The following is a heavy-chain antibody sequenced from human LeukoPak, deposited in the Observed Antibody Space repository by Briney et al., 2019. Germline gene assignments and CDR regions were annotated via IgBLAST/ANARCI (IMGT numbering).Heavy chain of an antibody. D-gene: IGHD3-10*01. J-gene: IGHJ4*02. CDR2: IRYDGSNK. Sequence: PGGSLRLSCAASGFTFSSCGMHWVRQAPGKGLEWVAFIRYDGSNKYYADSVKGRFTISRDNSKNTLYLQMNSLRAEDTAVYYCAKDRYYGSGSPDYWGQGTLVTVSS. CDR3: AKDRYYGSGSPDY. V-gene: IGHV3-30*02. CDR1: GFTFSSCG.